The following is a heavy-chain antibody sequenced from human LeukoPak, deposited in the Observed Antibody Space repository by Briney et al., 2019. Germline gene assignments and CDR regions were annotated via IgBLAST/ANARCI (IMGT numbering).Heavy chain of an antibody. CDR1: GSTVSSNY. V-gene: IGHV3-53*01. J-gene: IGHJ4*02. Sequence: GGSLGLSCAASGSTVSSNYMSWVRQAPGKGLEWVSVIYSGGSTYYADSVKGRFTISRDNSRNTLYLQMNSLRAEDTAVYYCATSTRYCSGGSCIDYWGQGTLVTVSS. CDR3: ATSTRYCSGGSCIDY. CDR2: IYSGGST. D-gene: IGHD2-15*01.